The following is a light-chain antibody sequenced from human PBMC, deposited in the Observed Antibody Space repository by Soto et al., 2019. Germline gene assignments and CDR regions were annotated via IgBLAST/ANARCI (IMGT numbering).Light chain of an antibody. J-gene: IGLJ1*01. CDR3: SSYAGSSVYV. CDR2: EVS. CDR1: SSDVGGYHY. V-gene: IGLV2-8*01. Sequence: QSALTQPPSASGSPGQSVTISCTGTSSDVGGYHYVSWYQQHPGKPPKLMIYEVSKRPSGVPDRFSGSKSGNTASLTVSGLQAEDEADDYCSSYAGSSVYVFGTGTKLTVL.